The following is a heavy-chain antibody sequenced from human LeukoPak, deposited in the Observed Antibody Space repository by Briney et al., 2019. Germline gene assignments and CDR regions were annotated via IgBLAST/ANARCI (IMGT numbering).Heavy chain of an antibody. CDR3: ARDRGDLGFDP. J-gene: IGHJ5*02. Sequence: PSETLSLTCTLSGGTITIYYWSWIRQPPGKGLEWIGYIYYSGSTNYNPSLKSRVTISVDTSKNQFSLKLNSVTAADKAVYYCARDRGDLGFDPWGQGTLVTVSS. CDR2: IYYSGST. V-gene: IGHV4-59*01. D-gene: IGHD3-16*01. CDR1: GGTITIYY.